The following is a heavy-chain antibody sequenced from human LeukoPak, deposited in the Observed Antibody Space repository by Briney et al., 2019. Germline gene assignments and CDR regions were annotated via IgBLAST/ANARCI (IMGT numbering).Heavy chain of an antibody. CDR2: ISSSSTAI. J-gene: IGHJ4*02. CDR3: AREGYGFDY. V-gene: IGHV3-48*01. CDR1: GFIFSSYS. Sequence: GGSLRLSCVASGFIFSSYSMNWVRQAPGKGLEWVSYISSSSTAIYCADSVKGRFTIFRDNANKSLYLQMNSLRAEDTAVYYCAREGYGFDYWGQGTLVTVSS. D-gene: IGHD5-12*01.